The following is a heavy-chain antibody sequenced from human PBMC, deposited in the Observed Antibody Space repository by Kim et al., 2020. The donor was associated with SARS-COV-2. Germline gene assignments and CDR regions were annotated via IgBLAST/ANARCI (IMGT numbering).Heavy chain of an antibody. V-gene: IGHV3-23*01. D-gene: IGHD6-6*01. CDR3: AKEGSSSTSFDY. J-gene: IGHJ4*02. Sequence: YYADSVKGRFTISRDNSKNTLYLQMNSLRAEDTAVYYCAKEGSSSTSFDYWGQGTLVTVSS.